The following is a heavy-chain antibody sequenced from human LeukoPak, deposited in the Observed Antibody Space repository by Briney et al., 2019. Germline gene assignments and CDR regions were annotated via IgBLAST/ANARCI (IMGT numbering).Heavy chain of an antibody. CDR1: GYTFTSYD. D-gene: IGHD3-22*01. Sequence: ASVKVSCKASGYTFTSYDINWLRQATGQGLEWMGWRNPNSGNTGYAQKFQGRVTMTRNTSISTAYMELRSLRSDDTAVYYCARGMGSGSYSAAYYFDYWGQGTLVTVSS. J-gene: IGHJ4*02. V-gene: IGHV1-8*01. CDR3: ARGMGSGSYSAAYYFDY. CDR2: RNPNSGNT.